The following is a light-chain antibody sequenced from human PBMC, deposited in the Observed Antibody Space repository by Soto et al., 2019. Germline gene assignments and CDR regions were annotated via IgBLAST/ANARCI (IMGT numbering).Light chain of an antibody. CDR2: DVS. J-gene: IGLJ2*01. CDR1: SSDVGSYNY. V-gene: IGLV2-14*01. CDR3: SSYTTSSTHVV. Sequence: QSALTQPASVSGSPGQSITISCTGTSSDVGSYNYVSWYQQYPGKAPKLMIYDVSNRPSGVSYRFSGSKSGNTASLTISGLQPEDEADYDCSSYTTSSTHVVFGGGTKLTVL.